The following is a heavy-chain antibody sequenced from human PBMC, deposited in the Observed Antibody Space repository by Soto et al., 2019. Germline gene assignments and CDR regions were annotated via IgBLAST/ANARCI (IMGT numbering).Heavy chain of an antibody. D-gene: IGHD3-22*01. J-gene: IGHJ6*02. V-gene: IGHV2-5*02. Sequence: QITLKESGPTLVKPTETLTLTCTFSGFSLSTGGVGVAWIRQPPGKALEWLAVIYWDDDKRYRPSLKSRLTITKDTSKNQVVLTMTNMDPADTATYYCADLVDSSGNPRLGYFYNMDVWGQGTTVTVSS. CDR2: IYWDDDK. CDR1: GFSLSTGGVG. CDR3: ADLVDSSGNPRLGYFYNMDV.